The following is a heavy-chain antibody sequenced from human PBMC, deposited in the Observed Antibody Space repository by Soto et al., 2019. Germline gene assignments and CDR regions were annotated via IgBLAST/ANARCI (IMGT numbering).Heavy chain of an antibody. CDR1: GGTFSTSG. CDR2: IIPMFRTA. V-gene: IGHV1-69*06. CDR3: ARVEAYVTMLRGITYKGFDP. D-gene: IGHD3-10*01. J-gene: IGHJ5*02. Sequence: QVQLVQSGAEVRKPGSSVKVSCKASGGTFSTSGFNWVRQAPGQGLEWMGGIIPMFRTANYSLKYQGRVTITADKSTSTAYMELSSLRSEDTAMYYCARVEAYVTMLRGITYKGFDPWGQGTLVTVSS.